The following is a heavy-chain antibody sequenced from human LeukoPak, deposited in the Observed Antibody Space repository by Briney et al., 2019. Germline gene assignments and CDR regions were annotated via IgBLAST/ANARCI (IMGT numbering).Heavy chain of an antibody. D-gene: IGHD5-12*01. CDR1: GYSISSGYY. J-gene: IGHJ5*02. V-gene: IGHV4-38-2*02. CDR2: IYHSGST. CDR3: ARAQRGYSGRTTPQNNWFDP. Sequence: KPSETLSLTCTVSGYSISSGYYWGWIRQPPGKGLEWIGSIYHSGSTYYNPSLKSRVTISVDTSKNQFSLKLSSVTAADTAVYYCARAQRGYSGRTTPQNNWFDPWGQGTLVTVSS.